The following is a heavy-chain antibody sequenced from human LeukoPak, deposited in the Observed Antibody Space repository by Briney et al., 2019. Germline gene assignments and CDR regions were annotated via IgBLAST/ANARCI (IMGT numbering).Heavy chain of an antibody. CDR2: IKSKTDGGTT. CDR3: TSEHTSYYDFWSGYYDY. J-gene: IGHJ4*02. D-gene: IGHD3-3*01. V-gene: IGHV3-15*01. CDR1: GFTFSNAW. Sequence: GGSLRLSCAASGFTFSNAWMSWVRQAPGKGLEWVGRIKSKTDGGTTDYAAPVKGRFTISRDGSKNTLYLQMNSLKTEDTAVYYCTSEHTSYYDFWSGYYDYWGQGTLVTVSS.